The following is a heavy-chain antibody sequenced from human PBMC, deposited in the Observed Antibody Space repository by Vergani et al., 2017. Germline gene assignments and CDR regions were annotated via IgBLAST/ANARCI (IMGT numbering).Heavy chain of an antibody. V-gene: IGHV1-69*01. CDR3: ASRYSPAAIQYGLYNWFDP. Sequence: QVQLVQSGAEVKKPGSSVKVSCKASGGTFSSYAISWVRQAPGQGLEWMGGIIPIFGTANYAQKFQGRVTITADESTSTAYMELSSLRSEDTAVYYCASRYSPAAIQYGLYNWFDPWGQGTLVTVSS. J-gene: IGHJ5*02. D-gene: IGHD2-2*02. CDR1: GGTFSSYA. CDR2: IIPIFGTA.